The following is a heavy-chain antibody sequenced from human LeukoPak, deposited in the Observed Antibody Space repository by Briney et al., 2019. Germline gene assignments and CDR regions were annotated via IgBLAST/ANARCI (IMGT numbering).Heavy chain of an antibody. CDR2: IYYSGST. V-gene: IGHV4-31*03. J-gene: IGHJ4*02. CDR1: GGSISSGGYY. D-gene: IGHD3-16*02. Sequence: SETLSLTCTVSGGSISSGGYYWSWIRQHPGKGLEWIGYIYYSGSTYYNPSLKSRVTLSVDTSKHQFSLQLSSVTAADPAVYYCASGLSDYVWASYRYPDYFDYWGQGTLVTVSS. CDR3: ASGLSDYVWASYRYPDYFDY.